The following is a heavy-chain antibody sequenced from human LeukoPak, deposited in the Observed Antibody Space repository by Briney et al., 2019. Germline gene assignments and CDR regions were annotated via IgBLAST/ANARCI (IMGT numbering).Heavy chain of an antibody. J-gene: IGHJ5*02. CDR1: GGSISSSGYC. Sequence: SETLSLTCTVSGGSISSSGYCWGWIRQPPGKGLEWIGNIYYSGSTYYNPSLKSRHTISVDTSKNQFSLKLSSVTAADTAVYYCARRFWSGYYDGNWFDPWGQGTLVTVSS. CDR2: IYYSGST. V-gene: IGHV4-39*01. D-gene: IGHD3-3*01. CDR3: ARRFWSGYYDGNWFDP.